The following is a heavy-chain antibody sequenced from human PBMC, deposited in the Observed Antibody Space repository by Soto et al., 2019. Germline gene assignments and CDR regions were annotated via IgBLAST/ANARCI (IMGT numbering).Heavy chain of an antibody. D-gene: IGHD6-6*01. CDR2: IYYSGST. J-gene: IGHJ6*02. CDR1: GGSISSSSYY. CDR3: ARRGIADRPGVYYGMDV. V-gene: IGHV4-39*01. Sequence: PSETLSLTCTVSGGSISSSSYYWGWIRQPPGKGLEWIGSIYYSGSTYYNPSLKSRVTISVDTSKNQFSLKLSSVTAADTAVYYCARRGIADRPGVYYGMDVWGQGTTVTVSS.